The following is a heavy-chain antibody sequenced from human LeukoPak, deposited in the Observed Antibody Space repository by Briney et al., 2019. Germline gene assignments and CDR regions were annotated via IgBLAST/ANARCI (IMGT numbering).Heavy chain of an antibody. D-gene: IGHD5-12*01. CDR3: ARDRPQIVATKTSDFDF. CDR1: GYTFTSYG. CDR2: ISDYNGNT. Sequence: SSVKVSCKASGYTFTSYGISWVGQAPGQGLEWIGWISDYNGNTNFEQKLQGRVTMTPDTPTSTAYMELRSLRSDDTAVYYCARDRPQIVATKTSDFDFWGQGTLVTVSS. V-gene: IGHV1-18*01. J-gene: IGHJ4*02.